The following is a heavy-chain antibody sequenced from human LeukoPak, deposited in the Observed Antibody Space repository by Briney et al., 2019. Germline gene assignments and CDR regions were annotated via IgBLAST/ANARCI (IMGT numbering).Heavy chain of an antibody. Sequence: SETLSLTCAVYGGSFSGYYWSWIRQPPGKGLEWIGEINHSGSTNYNPSLKSRVTISVDTSKNQFSLKLSSVTAADTAVYYCARHDRASSGWYGLVAAFDIWGQGTMVTVSS. J-gene: IGHJ3*02. CDR1: GGSFSGYY. V-gene: IGHV4-34*01. CDR3: ARHDRASSGWYGLVAAFDI. CDR2: INHSGST. D-gene: IGHD6-19*01.